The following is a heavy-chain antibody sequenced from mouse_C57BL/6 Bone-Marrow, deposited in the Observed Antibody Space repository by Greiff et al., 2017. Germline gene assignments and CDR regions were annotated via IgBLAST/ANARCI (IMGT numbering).Heavy chain of an antibody. V-gene: IGHV14-1*01. CDR3: TAYYGNFFAY. J-gene: IGHJ3*01. CDR1: GFNIKDYY. CDR2: IDPEDGDT. Sequence: EVKLMESGAELVRPGASVKLSCTASGFNIKDYYMHWVKQRPEQGLEWIGRIDPEDGDTDYAPKFQGKATMTADTSSNTAYLQLSSLTSEDTAVYYCTAYYGNFFAYWGQGTLVTVSA. D-gene: IGHD2-10*01.